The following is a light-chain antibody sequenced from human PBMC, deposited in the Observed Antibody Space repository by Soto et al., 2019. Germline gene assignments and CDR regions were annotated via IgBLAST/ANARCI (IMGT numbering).Light chain of an antibody. Sequence: DVQMTQSPSTLSGSVGDRVTITCRASQTISSWLAWYQQKPGKAPKLLIYKASTLKSGVPSRFSGSGSGTEFTLTISSLKPDDFATYYCQHRSFGQGTKV. V-gene: IGKV1-5*03. CDR1: QTISSW. CDR2: KAS. CDR3: QHRS. J-gene: IGKJ1*01.